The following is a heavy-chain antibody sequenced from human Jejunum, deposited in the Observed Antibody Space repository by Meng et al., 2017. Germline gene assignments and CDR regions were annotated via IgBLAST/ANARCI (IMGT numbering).Heavy chain of an antibody. D-gene: IGHD6-25*01. Sequence: GESLKISCATSGFTFNTYAMSWVRQAPGKGLEWVANIKQDGSEKYYEDSVKGRFTISRDNAKNTLYLQMNSLRAEDTAVYYCASIWIAAFQHWGQGTLVTVSS. CDR3: ASIWIAAFQH. V-gene: IGHV3-7*01. CDR1: GFTFNTYA. CDR2: IKQDGSEK. J-gene: IGHJ1*01.